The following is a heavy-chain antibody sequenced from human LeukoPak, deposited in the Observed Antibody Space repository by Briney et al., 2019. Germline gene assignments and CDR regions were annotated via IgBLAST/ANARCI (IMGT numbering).Heavy chain of an antibody. Sequence: PSETLSLTCTVSGGSISSYYWSWIRQPAGKGLEWIGRIYTSGSTNYNPSLKSRVTMSVDTSKNQFSLKLSSVTAEDTAVYYCARGTGYSYGFTYYYYMDVWGKGTTVTVSS. V-gene: IGHV4-4*07. J-gene: IGHJ6*03. CDR1: GGSISSYY. CDR3: ARGTGYSYGFTYYYYMDV. D-gene: IGHD5-18*01. CDR2: IYTSGST.